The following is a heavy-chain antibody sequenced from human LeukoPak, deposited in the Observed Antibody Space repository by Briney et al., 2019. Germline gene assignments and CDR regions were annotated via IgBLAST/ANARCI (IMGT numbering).Heavy chain of an antibody. D-gene: IGHD4-17*01. CDR3: ARGIDYGWFDR. Sequence: PGGSLRLSCAASGFIFSNYGMSWVRQAPGKGLEWVAHIKQDGSERFYMDSVKGRFTISRDNAKNSLHLQMNSLRAEDTGVFYCARGIDYGWFDRWGQGTLVTVSS. CDR1: GFIFSNYG. V-gene: IGHV3-7*01. CDR2: IKQDGSER. J-gene: IGHJ5*02.